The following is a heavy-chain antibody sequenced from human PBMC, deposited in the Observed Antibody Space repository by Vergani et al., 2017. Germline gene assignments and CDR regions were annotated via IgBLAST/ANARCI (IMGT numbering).Heavy chain of an antibody. V-gene: IGHV3-30*02. Sequence: QVQLVESGGGVVQRGGSLRLSCATSGFTLSNYDMQWIRQGPGKGLVFVAFIQVDGSNQYYADSVKGRFTLSRDFSKNTLYLQMNSLRTDDTATYYCAKHFRGWGIDYWGQGTQVIVSS. J-gene: IGHJ4*02. D-gene: IGHD3-16*01. CDR2: IQVDGSNQ. CDR3: AKHFRGWGIDY. CDR1: GFTLSNYD.